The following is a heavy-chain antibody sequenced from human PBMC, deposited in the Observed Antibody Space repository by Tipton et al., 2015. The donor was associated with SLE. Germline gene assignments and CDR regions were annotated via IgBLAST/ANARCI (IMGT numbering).Heavy chain of an antibody. D-gene: IGHD3-22*01. CDR1: GFLFNDYA. V-gene: IGHV3-9*01. CDR3: VKATHDRSGYWLDAFDV. Sequence: VQLVQSGGALVQPGRSLRLSCAASGFLFNDYAMHWVRQVPGKGPEWVSGISWDSGRTGYADSVRGRFTISRDNAKKSLYLEIDTLRTEDTALYYCVKATHDRSGYWLDAFDVWGCGTMVVVSS. J-gene: IGHJ3*01. CDR2: ISWDSGRT.